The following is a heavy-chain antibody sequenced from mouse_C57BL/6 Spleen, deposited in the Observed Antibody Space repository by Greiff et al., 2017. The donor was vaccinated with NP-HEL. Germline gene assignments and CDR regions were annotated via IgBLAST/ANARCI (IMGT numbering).Heavy chain of an antibody. V-gene: IGHV3-6*01. D-gene: IGHD1-1*01. CDR1: GYSITSGYY. CDR2: ISYDGSN. CDR3: AEFLRASTLAY. J-gene: IGHJ2*01. Sequence: ESGPGLVKPSQSLSLTCSVTGYSITSGYYWNWIRQFPGNKLEWMGYISYDGSNNYNPSLKNRISITRDTSKNQFFLKLNSVTTEDTATYYCAEFLRASTLAYGGQGTTPTVPS.